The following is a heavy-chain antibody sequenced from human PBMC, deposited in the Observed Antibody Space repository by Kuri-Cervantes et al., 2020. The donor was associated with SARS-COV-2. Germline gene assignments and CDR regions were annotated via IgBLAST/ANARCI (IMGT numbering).Heavy chain of an antibody. Sequence: SCAASGFTFSSYSMNWVRQAPGKGLEWVAVISYDGSNKYYADSVKGRFTISRDNAKNTLYLQMNSLRAEDTAVYYCARDLAGGYGSGSEFDYWGQGTLVTVSS. CDR3: ARDLAGGYGSGSEFDY. CDR1: GFTFSSYS. D-gene: IGHD3-10*01. CDR2: ISYDGSNK. J-gene: IGHJ4*02. V-gene: IGHV3-30*03.